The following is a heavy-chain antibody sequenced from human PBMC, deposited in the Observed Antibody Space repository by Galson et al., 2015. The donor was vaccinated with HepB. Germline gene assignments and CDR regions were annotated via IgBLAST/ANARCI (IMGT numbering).Heavy chain of an antibody. CDR2: IWYDGSNK. V-gene: IGHV3-33*06. Sequence: SLRLSCAASGFTFSSYGMHWVRQAPGKGLEWVAVIWYDGSNKYYADSVKGRFTISRDNSKNTLYLQMNSLRAEDTAVYYCAKDGGGYCSGGSCYPEWYFDLWGRGTLVTVSS. J-gene: IGHJ2*01. CDR3: AKDGGGYCSGGSCYPEWYFDL. CDR1: GFTFSSYG. D-gene: IGHD2-15*01.